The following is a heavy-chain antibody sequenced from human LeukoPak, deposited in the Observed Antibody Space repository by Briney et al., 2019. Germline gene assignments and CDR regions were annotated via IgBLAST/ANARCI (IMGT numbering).Heavy chain of an antibody. D-gene: IGHD3-22*01. CDR2: INSDGST. V-gene: IGHV3-74*01. CDR3: ARAPSEIGGYYPEYFRH. CDR1: GFTFSSYW. J-gene: IGHJ1*01. Sequence: GGSLRLSCAASGFTFSSYWMHWVRQAPGKGLVWVSRINSDGSTRYADSVKGRFTISRDNAKNTVSLQMTSLRAEDTGVYYCARAPSEIGGYYPEYFRHWGQGTLVIVPS.